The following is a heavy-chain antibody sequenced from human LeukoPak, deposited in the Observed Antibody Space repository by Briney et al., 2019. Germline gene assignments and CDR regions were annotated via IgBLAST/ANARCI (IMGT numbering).Heavy chain of an antibody. D-gene: IGHD3-22*01. CDR3: AIGGDSSGYYLGFDY. CDR1: GGTFSSYT. J-gene: IGHJ4*02. Sequence: EASVKVSCKASGGTFSSYTISWVRQAPGQGLEWMGRIIPILGIANYAQKFQGRVTITADKSASTAYIELSSLRSEDTAVYYCAIGGDSSGYYLGFDYWGQGTLVTVSS. CDR2: IIPILGIA. V-gene: IGHV1-69*02.